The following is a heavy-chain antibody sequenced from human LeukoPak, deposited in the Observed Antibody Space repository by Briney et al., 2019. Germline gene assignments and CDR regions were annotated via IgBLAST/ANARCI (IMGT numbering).Heavy chain of an antibody. Sequence: PGGSLRLSCAASGFTFSSYGMSWVRQAPGKGLEWVSVIYSGGSIYYADSVKGRFTISRDNSKNTLYLQMNSLRAEDTAVYYCARYYNGHFDYWGQGTLVTVSS. CDR2: IYSGGSI. V-gene: IGHV3-66*01. D-gene: IGHD1-14*01. CDR1: GFTFSSYG. J-gene: IGHJ4*02. CDR3: ARYYNGHFDY.